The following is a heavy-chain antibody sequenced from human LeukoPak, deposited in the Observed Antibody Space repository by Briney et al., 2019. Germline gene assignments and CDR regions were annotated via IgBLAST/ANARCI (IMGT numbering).Heavy chain of an antibody. J-gene: IGHJ4*02. CDR1: GFTFSNSA. CDR3: AKEGKTRNWNYYQAKAVY. Sequence: GGSLRLSCAASGFTFSNSAMTWVRQTPGKGLEWVSAISGSGGSTYYADSVKGRFTISRDNSKNTLFLQMNSLRAEDTALYYCAKEGKTRNWNYYQAKAVYWGQGTLVTVSS. CDR2: ISGSGGST. D-gene: IGHD1-7*01. V-gene: IGHV3-23*01.